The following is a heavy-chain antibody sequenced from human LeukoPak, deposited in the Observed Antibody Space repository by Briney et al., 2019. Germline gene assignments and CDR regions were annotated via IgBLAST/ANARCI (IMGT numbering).Heavy chain of an antibody. J-gene: IGHJ4*02. V-gene: IGHV1-3*01. CDR3: ARGKHYDILTGYPIGYFDY. D-gene: IGHD3-9*01. CDR1: GYTFTSYA. Sequence: ASVKVSCKASGYTFTSYAMYWVRQAPGQRLEWMGWINAGNGNTKYSQKFQGRVTITRDTSASTAYMELSSLRSEDTAVYYCARGKHYDILTGYPIGYFDYWGQGTLVTVSS. CDR2: INAGNGNT.